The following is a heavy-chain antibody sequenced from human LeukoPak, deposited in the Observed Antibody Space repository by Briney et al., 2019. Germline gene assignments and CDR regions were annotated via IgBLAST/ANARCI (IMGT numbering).Heavy chain of an antibody. CDR1: GFTFRSYE. CDR3: ARDGPPDY. CDR2: ISASGDTV. J-gene: IGHJ4*02. Sequence: QPGGSLRLSCAASGFTFRSYEMNWVRQAPGKGLEWVSYISASGDTVDYAESVKGRITISRDNAKNSLYLQMDNLRAEDTAIYYCARDGPPDYWGQGTLVSVSS. V-gene: IGHV3-48*03.